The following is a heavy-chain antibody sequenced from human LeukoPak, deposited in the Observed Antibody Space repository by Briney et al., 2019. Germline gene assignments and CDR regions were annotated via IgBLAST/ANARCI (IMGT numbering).Heavy chain of an antibody. Sequence: GGSLRLSCAASGFTFSSYSMNWVRQAPGKGLEWVSYISSSSSTIYYADSVKGRFTISRDNAKNSLYLQMNSLRAEDTAVYYCARAPYSSGWVPNYYYYYMDVWGKGTTVTVSS. J-gene: IGHJ6*03. CDR2: ISSSSSTI. CDR1: GFTFSSYS. D-gene: IGHD6-19*01. CDR3: ARAPYSSGWVPNYYYYYMDV. V-gene: IGHV3-48*01.